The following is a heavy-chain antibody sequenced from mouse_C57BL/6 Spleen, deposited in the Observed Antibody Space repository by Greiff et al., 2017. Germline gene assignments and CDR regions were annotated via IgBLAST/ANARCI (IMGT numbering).Heavy chain of an antibody. J-gene: IGHJ3*01. CDR1: GFSLTSSG. CDR3: AIDGYYPFAC. D-gene: IGHD2-3*01. Sequence: VKLVESGPGLVAPSQSLSITCTVSGFSLTSSGVDWVRQSPGTGLEWLGVIWGVGSTHYNSALKSRLSISKDTSKSQVFLKMNSLQTDDTSMYYCAIDGYYPFACWGQGTLVTVSA. CDR2: IWGVGST. V-gene: IGHV2-6*01.